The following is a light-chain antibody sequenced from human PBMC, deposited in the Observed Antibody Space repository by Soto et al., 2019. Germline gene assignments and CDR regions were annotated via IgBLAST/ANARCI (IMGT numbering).Light chain of an antibody. CDR3: QQSYSAPVT. CDR1: QSISIY. V-gene: IGKV1-39*01. J-gene: IGKJ2*01. Sequence: DIQMTQSPSSLSASVGDRVTITCRASQSISIYLNWYQQKPGKAPKLLIQAASSLQSGVPSRFSGSGSGTDFTLTINSLQPEDFAVYYCQQSYSAPVTFGQGTKVDIK. CDR2: AAS.